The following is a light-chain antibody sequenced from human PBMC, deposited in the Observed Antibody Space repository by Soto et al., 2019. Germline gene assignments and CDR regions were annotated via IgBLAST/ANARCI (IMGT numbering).Light chain of an antibody. CDR3: SSYTTSNTRQIV. CDR2: DVS. Sequence: QSVLTQPASVSGSPGQSINISCTGTSSDVGGYNYVSWYQHHPGKAPKLTIYDVSNRPSGVSNLFSGSKSGNTASLTISGLQPEDEADYYCSSYTTSNTRQIVFGTGTKVTVL. V-gene: IGLV2-14*03. CDR1: SSDVGGYNY. J-gene: IGLJ1*01.